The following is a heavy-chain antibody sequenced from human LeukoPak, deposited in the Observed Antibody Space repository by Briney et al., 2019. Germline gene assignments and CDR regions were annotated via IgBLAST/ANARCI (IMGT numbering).Heavy chain of an antibody. Sequence: GASVKVSCKASGYTFTSYGISWVRQAPGQGLEWMGWITADNGNTKNAQKFQGRVTMTADTSTSTAYMELRSLRSGDTAVYYCARVHSYCSSTSCLDYWGQGTLVTVSS. V-gene: IGHV1-18*01. D-gene: IGHD2-2*01. J-gene: IGHJ4*02. CDR3: ARVHSYCSSTSCLDY. CDR1: GYTFTSYG. CDR2: ITADNGNT.